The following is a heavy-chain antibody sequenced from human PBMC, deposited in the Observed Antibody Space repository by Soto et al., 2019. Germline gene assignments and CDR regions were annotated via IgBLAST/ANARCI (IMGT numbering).Heavy chain of an antibody. CDR3: AREGFSNYNNYYFDY. Sequence: EVQLVESGGGLVKPGGSLRLSCAASGFIFSTYSMNWVRQAPGKGLEWVSAISSRGSYKHYAGSVKGRFTISRDNAKTSLCLQMNSLRGEDTAVYYCAREGFSNYNNYYFDYWGQGTLVTVSS. D-gene: IGHD4-4*01. CDR2: ISSRGSYK. V-gene: IGHV3-21*01. CDR1: GFIFSTYS. J-gene: IGHJ4*02.